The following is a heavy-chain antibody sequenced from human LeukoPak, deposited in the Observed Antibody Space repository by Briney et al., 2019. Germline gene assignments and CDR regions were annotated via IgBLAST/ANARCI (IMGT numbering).Heavy chain of an antibody. D-gene: IGHD6-13*01. J-gene: IGHJ4*02. V-gene: IGHV3-23*01. Sequence: GGSLRLSCAASGFTFSSYAMSWVRQAPGKGLEWVSAISGSGGSTYYADSVKGRFTISRDNSKNTLYLQMNSLRVEDTAVYYCVRDSSKWYYDFWGQGSLVTVSS. CDR2: ISGSGGST. CDR3: VRDSSKWYYDF. CDR1: GFTFSSYA.